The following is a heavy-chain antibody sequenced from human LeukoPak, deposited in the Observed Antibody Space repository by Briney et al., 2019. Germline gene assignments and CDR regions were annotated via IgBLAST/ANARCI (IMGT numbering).Heavy chain of an antibody. Sequence: GGSLRLSCAASGFTFSSYEMNWVRQAPGKGLEWDSYISSSGSTIYYADSVKGRFTISRDNAKNSLYLQMNSLRAEDTAVYYCARGRSGLYFDYWGQGTLVTVSS. V-gene: IGHV3-48*03. J-gene: IGHJ4*02. CDR1: GFTFSSYE. CDR2: ISSSGSTI. D-gene: IGHD3-10*01. CDR3: ARGRSGLYFDY.